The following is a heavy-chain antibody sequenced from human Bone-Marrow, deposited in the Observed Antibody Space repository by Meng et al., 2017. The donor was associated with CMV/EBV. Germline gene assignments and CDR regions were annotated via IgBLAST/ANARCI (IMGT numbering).Heavy chain of an antibody. Sequence: GESLKISCAASGFTFDDYTMHWVRQAPGKGLEWVAVISYDGSNKYYADSVKGRFTISRDNSKNTLYLQMNSLRAEDTAVYYCARDTVNYYYYYYGMDVWGQGTTVTVSS. V-gene: IGHV3-30*04. D-gene: IGHD4-11*01. CDR2: ISYDGSNK. CDR3: ARDTVNYYYYYYGMDV. CDR1: GFTFDDYT. J-gene: IGHJ6*02.